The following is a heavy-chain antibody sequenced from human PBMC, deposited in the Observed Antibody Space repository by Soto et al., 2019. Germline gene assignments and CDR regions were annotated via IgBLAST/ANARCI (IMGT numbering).Heavy chain of an antibody. Sequence: GVLRLSCAASGFTFSTYWMSWVRQAPGKGLEWVANIKQDGSEKYYVDSVKGRFTISRDNAKNSLYLQMNSLRAEDTAVYYCARAYYYDSSGYSPGGYWGQGTLVTVSS. CDR1: GFTFSTYW. CDR3: ARAYYYDSSGYSPGGY. J-gene: IGHJ4*02. V-gene: IGHV3-7*01. CDR2: IKQDGSEK. D-gene: IGHD3-22*01.